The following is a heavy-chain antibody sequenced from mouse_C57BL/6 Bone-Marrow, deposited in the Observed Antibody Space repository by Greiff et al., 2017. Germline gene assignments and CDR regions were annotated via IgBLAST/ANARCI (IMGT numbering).Heavy chain of an antibody. Sequence: QVQLQQPGAELVKPGASVKMSCKASGYTFTSYWITWVKQRPGQGLEWIGDIYPGSGSNNYNAKFKSKATLTGVTSSSTAYMQTSSLTSEDSAVYYFASYYYGSSSFDVWGTGTTVTGSS. V-gene: IGHV1-55*01. J-gene: IGHJ1*03. CDR1: GYTFTSYW. CDR2: IYPGSGSN. CDR3: ASYYYGSSSFDV. D-gene: IGHD1-1*01.